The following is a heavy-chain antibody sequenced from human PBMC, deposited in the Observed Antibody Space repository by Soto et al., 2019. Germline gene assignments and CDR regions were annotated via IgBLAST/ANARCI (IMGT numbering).Heavy chain of an antibody. CDR2: ISSSSSYI. D-gene: IGHD6-13*01. CDR3: ARGLRIAAAGILDY. V-gene: IGHV3-21*01. CDR1: GFTFSSYS. Sequence: PGGSLTLSCAASGFTFSSYSMNWVRQAPGKGLEWVSSISSSSSYIYYADSVKGRFTIPRDNAKNSLYLQMNSLRAEDTAVDYCARGLRIAAAGILDYWGQGTLVTVSS. J-gene: IGHJ4*02.